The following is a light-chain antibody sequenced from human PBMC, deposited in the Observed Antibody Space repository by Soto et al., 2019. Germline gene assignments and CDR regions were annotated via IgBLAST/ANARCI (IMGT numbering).Light chain of an antibody. CDR1: QDISNY. CDR3: QQYDTPPFT. Sequence: DIQMTQSPSSLSASVGDRVTITCQASQDISNYLNWYQQKPGKAPKLLIYDASNLETGVPSRFRESGSGTIFIFPISTLQPEDFATYYCQQYDTPPFTFAPGTKVN. CDR2: DAS. V-gene: IGKV1-33*01. J-gene: IGKJ3*01.